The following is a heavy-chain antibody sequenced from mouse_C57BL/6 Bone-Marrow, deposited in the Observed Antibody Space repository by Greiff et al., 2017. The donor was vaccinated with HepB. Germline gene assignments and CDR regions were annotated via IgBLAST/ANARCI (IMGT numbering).Heavy chain of an antibody. J-gene: IGHJ4*01. Sequence: QVQLKQSGAELVRPGASVTLSCKASGYTFTDYEMHWVKQTPVHGLEWIGAIDPETGGTAYNQKFKGKAILTADKSSSTAYMELRSLTSEYSAVYYCTRKGPYVNYVGRAMDDWGQGTSVTVSS. CDR1: GYTFTDYE. CDR3: TRKGPYVNYVGRAMDD. CDR2: IDPETGGT. V-gene: IGHV1-15*01. D-gene: IGHD2-1*01.